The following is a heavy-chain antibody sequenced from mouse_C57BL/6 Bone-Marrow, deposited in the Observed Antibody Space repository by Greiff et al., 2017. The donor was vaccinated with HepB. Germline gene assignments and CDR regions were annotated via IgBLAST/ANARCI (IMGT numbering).Heavy chain of an antibody. CDR1: GFNIKNTY. D-gene: IGHD1-1*01. J-gene: IGHJ4*01. Sequence: VQLQQSVAELVRPGASVKLSCTASGFNIKNTYMHWVKQRPEQGLEWIGRIDPANGNTKYAPKFQGKATITADTSSNTAYLQLSSLTSEDTAIYYSARKGYYGSSLYYYAMDYWGQGTSVTVSS. V-gene: IGHV14-3*01. CDR2: IDPANGNT. CDR3: ARKGYYGSSLYYYAMDY.